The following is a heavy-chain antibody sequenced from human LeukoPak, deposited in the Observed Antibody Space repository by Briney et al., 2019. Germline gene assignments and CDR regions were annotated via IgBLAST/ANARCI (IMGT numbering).Heavy chain of an antibody. J-gene: IGHJ3*02. Sequence: PGGSLRLSCAAPGFTFSSYGMHWVRQAPGKGLEWVAVIWYGGSNKYYADSVKGRFTISRDNSKNTLYLQMNSLRADDTAVYYCAKSLLTTATGTGRAFDIWGQGTMVTVSS. CDR2: IWYGGSNK. D-gene: IGHD1-1*01. V-gene: IGHV3-33*06. CDR3: AKSLLTTATGTGRAFDI. CDR1: GFTFSSYG.